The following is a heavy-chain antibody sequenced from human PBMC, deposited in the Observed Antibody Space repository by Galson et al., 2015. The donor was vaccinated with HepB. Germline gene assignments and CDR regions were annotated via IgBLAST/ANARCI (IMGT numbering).Heavy chain of an antibody. Sequence: SLRLSCAASGFTFSSYWMSWVRQAPGKGLEWVANIKEDGSEKYCVDSVKGRFTISRDNAKNSLYLQMNSLRVEDTAVYYCARDEQATAMASDYWGQGTLVTVSS. CDR2: IKEDGSEK. V-gene: IGHV3-7*01. CDR3: ARDEQATAMASDY. J-gene: IGHJ4*02. CDR1: GFTFSSYW. D-gene: IGHD5-18*01.